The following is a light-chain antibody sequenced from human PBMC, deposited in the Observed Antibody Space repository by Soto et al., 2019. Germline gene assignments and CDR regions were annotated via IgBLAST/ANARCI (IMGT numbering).Light chain of an antibody. CDR1: QTVDSRF. V-gene: IGKV3-20*01. J-gene: IGKJ2*01. CDR3: QLYTSPAMYT. CDR2: GTS. Sequence: EIVLTQSPGTLSLSPGERATLSCRASQTVDSRFLAWYQQKPGQAPRLLISGTSSRATGIPDRFSGSGSGTDFTLIISRLAPEDFAVYYGQLYTSPAMYTFGQGTKLEI.